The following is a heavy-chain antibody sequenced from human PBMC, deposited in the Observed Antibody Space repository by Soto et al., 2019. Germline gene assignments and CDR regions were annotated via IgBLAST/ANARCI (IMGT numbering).Heavy chain of an antibody. Sequence: QVQLVQSGAEVKKPGSSVKVSCKASGGTFSSYAISWVRQAPGQGLEWMGGIIPSFGTANYAQKFQGRVTITADESTSTAYMELSSLRSEDTAVYYCASGGRSDKITYYYSYYGMDVWGQGTTVTVSS. D-gene: IGHD3-16*01. CDR1: GGTFSSYA. CDR3: ASGGRSDKITYYYSYYGMDV. CDR2: IIPSFGTA. V-gene: IGHV1-69*01. J-gene: IGHJ6*02.